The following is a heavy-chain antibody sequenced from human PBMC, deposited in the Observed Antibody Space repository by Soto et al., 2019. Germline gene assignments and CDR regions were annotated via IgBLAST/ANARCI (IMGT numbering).Heavy chain of an antibody. Sequence: QVQLVESGGGVVQPGRSLRLSCVASGFTFNNYALHWVRQAPGKGLEWVAVILSNGNNKDYADSVRGRFTISRDNSKNTLFLQMDSMRAEDTAFYYCARIFIAAAGRGFDSWGQGTLVTVSS. CDR1: GFTFNNYA. D-gene: IGHD6-25*01. CDR3: ARIFIAAAGRGFDS. CDR2: ILSNGNNK. J-gene: IGHJ4*02. V-gene: IGHV3-30-3*01.